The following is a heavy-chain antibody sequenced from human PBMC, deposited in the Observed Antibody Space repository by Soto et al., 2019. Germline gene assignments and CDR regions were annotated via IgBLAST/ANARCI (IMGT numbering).Heavy chain of an antibody. Sequence: GSLRLSCAASGFTFSSYSMNWVRQAPGKGLEWVSSISSSSSYIYYADSVKGRFTISRDNAKNSLYLQMNSLRAEDTAVYYCASRMFYCSGGSCYSNAFDIWGQGTMVTVSS. J-gene: IGHJ3*02. V-gene: IGHV3-21*01. CDR3: ASRMFYCSGGSCYSNAFDI. CDR2: ISSSSSYI. CDR1: GFTFSSYS. D-gene: IGHD2-15*01.